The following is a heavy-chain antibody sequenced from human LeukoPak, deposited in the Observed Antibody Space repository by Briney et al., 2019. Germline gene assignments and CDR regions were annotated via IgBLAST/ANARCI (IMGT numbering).Heavy chain of an antibody. D-gene: IGHD3-22*01. V-gene: IGHV4-39*07. CDR3: AKTHFYNSSGYYFPFDN. Sequence: SETLSLTCSVSSGSISSYAYFWGWIRRPPGQALEWIGTIYYSGSTYYNPSLGSRVTISVDTSKNQFSPRLSSVTAADTAVNYCAKTHFYNSSGYYFPFDNWSQGTLVTVSS. J-gene: IGHJ4*02. CDR2: IYYSGST. CDR1: SGSISSYAYF.